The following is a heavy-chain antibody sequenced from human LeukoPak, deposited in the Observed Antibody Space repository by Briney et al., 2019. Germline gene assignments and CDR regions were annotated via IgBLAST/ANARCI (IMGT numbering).Heavy chain of an antibody. CDR3: AKEGVLGATMTNNWFDP. CDR2: MNPNSGNT. D-gene: IGHD1-26*01. V-gene: IGHV1-8*03. Sequence: GASVKVSCKASGYTFTSYDINWVRQATGQGLEWMGWMNPNSGNTGYAQKFQGRVTITRNTSISTAYMELSSLRSEDTAVYYCAKEGVLGATMTNNWFDPWGQGTMVTVSS. CDR1: GYTFTSYD. J-gene: IGHJ5*01.